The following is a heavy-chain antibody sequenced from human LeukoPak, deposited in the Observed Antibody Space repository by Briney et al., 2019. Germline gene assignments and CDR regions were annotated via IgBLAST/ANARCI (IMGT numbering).Heavy chain of an antibody. J-gene: IGHJ6*02. D-gene: IGHD3-10*01. CDR2: INPSGGST. CDR1: GYTFTSYD. Sequence: ASVKVSCKASGYTFTSYDINWVRQAPGQGLEWMGIINPSGGSTSYAQKFQGRVTMTRDTSTSTVYMELSSLRSEDTAVYYCAREEEVPVYYYYYGMDVWGQGTTVTVSS. V-gene: IGHV1-46*01. CDR3: AREEEVPVYYYYYGMDV.